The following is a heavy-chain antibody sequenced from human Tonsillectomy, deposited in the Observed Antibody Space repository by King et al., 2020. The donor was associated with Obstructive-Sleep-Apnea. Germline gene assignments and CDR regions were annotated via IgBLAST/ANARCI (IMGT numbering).Heavy chain of an antibody. CDR3: AREVGLYCSRTSCHATYYYGLDV. CDR1: GGSISSSGYY. V-gene: IGHV4-31*03. CDR2: IYYSGST. D-gene: IGHD2-2*01. J-gene: IGHJ6*02. Sequence: LQLQESGPGLVKPSQTLSLTCTVSGGSISSSGYYWSWIRQHPGKGLEWIGYIYYSGSTYYNPSLKSRVTISVDTSKNQFSLELSSVTAADTAVYYCAREVGLYCSRTSCHATYYYGLDVWGQGTTVTVSS.